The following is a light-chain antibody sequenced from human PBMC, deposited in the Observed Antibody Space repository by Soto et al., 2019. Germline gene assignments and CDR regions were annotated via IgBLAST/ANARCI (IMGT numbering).Light chain of an antibody. J-gene: IGLJ3*02. CDR3: QSNDSSLSGSV. V-gene: IGLV1-40*01. CDR2: GHS. CDR1: SSNIGAGYD. Sequence: QSVLTQPPSVSGAAGQRVTISCTGSSSNIGAGYDVHWYQQLQGPAYKLLIDGHSNRPSGVPDRFSGSKSGTSASLAITGLQAEDEADYYCQSNDSSLSGSVFGGGTKLTVL.